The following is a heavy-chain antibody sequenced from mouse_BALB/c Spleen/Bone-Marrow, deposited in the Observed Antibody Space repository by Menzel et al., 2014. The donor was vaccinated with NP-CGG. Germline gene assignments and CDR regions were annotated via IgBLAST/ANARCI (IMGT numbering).Heavy chain of an antibody. V-gene: IGHV6-6*02. J-gene: IGHJ3*01. CDR3: TTGFAY. Sequence: EVKVVESGGGLVQPGGSMELSCVASGFTLSNYWMNWVRQSPEKGLEWVAEIRLKSNNYATHYAESVKGRFTISRDDSKSSVYLQMNNLRAEDTGIYYCTTGFAYWGQGTLVTVSA. CDR2: IRLKSNNYAT. CDR1: GFTLSNYW.